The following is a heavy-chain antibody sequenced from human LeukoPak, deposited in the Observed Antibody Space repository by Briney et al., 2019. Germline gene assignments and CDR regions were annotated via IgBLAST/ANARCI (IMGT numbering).Heavy chain of an antibody. CDR2: IYSGGST. D-gene: IGHD6-13*01. J-gene: IGHJ5*02. V-gene: IGHV3-53*01. CDR3: ARDLRYSSSSYFDP. CDR1: GFTVSSNY. Sequence: PGGSLRLSCAASGFTVSSNYMSWVRQAPGKGLEWVSVIYSGGSTYYADSVKGRFTISRDNSKNTLYLQMNSLRAEDTAVYYCARDLRYSSSSYFDPWGQGTLVTVSS.